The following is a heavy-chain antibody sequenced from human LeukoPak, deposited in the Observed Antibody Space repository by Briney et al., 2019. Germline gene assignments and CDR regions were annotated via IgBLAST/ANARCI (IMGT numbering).Heavy chain of an antibody. CDR3: TKDYSG. Sequence: PGGSLRLSCAASGFTVSSTYMTWVRQAPGKGLEWVSVMYTAGGTYYADSVKGRFTISRDNSNNTLYLQMNSLRAEDTAVYYCTKDYSGWGQGTLVTVSS. J-gene: IGHJ4*02. CDR1: GFTVSSTY. CDR2: MYTAGGT. V-gene: IGHV3-53*01. D-gene: IGHD4-11*01.